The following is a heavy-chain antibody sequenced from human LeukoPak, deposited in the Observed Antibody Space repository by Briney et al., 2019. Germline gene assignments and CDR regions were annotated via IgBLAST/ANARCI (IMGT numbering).Heavy chain of an antibody. CDR3: AKVLGDDLFDAFEI. Sequence: KPSETLSLTCTVSGVSISSSDSFWGWIRQPPGKGLEWIGTISYRGSAYYNPSLKSRVTLSKDTSKNHFSLKLISVTVADVAVYYCAKVLGDDLFDAFEIWGQGKMVTVSS. D-gene: IGHD3-3*01. CDR1: GVSISSSDSF. J-gene: IGHJ3*02. V-gene: IGHV4-39*02. CDR2: ISYRGSA.